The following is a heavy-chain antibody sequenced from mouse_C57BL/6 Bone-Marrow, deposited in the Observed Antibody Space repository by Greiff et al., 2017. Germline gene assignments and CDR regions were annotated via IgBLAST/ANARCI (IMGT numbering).Heavy chain of an antibody. V-gene: IGHV1-55*01. CDR2: IYPGSGST. CDR1: GYTFTSYW. CDR3: AGCDEGYLVCWDFDV. D-gene: IGHD2-3*01. Sequence: VQLQQPGAELVKPGASVKMSCKASGYTFTSYWITWVKQRPGQGLEWIGDIYPGSGSTNYNEKFKSKAKLTVETSSSTADMQLSSLTSEDSEVYYCAGCDEGYLVCWDFDVWGTGTTVTVSS. J-gene: IGHJ1*03.